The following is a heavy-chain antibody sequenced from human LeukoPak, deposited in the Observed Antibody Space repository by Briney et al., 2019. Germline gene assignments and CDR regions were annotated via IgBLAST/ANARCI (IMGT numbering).Heavy chain of an antibody. CDR3: ARSRSVAGYYFDY. D-gene: IGHD6-19*01. Sequence: ASVKVSCKASGYTSTGYYMHWVRQAPGQGLEWMGWINPNSGGTNYAQKFQGWVTMTRDTSISTAYMELSRLRSDDTAVYYCARSRSVAGYYFDYWGQGTLVTVSS. CDR1: GYTSTGYY. CDR2: INPNSGGT. J-gene: IGHJ4*02. V-gene: IGHV1-2*04.